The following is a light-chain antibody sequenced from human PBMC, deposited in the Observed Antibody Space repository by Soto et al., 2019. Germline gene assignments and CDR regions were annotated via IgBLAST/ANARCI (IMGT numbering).Light chain of an antibody. J-gene: IGLJ3*02. CDR2: SNN. CDR3: AAWDDSLSGWV. V-gene: IGLV1-47*02. CDR1: SSNIGSYY. Sequence: QSVLTQPPSASGTPGQRVTISCSGSSSNIGSYYVYWYQQLPGTAPKLLIYSNNQRPSGVPDRFSGSKSGTSASLAISGLRSEDEADYYCAAWDDSLSGWVFGGGTKVTVL.